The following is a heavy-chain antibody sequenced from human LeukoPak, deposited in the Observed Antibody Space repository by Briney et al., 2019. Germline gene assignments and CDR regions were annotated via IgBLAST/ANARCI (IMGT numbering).Heavy chain of an antibody. J-gene: IGHJ4*02. Sequence: GGSLRLSCEASGFTLSTYWMNWVRKGIGKGLEWVSAIGIRGDTHYSGSVKGRFTISRETAESSLYLQMNSLRTEDTAVYYCARGGIQVSGIDEFDYWGQGTLVTVSS. V-gene: IGHV3-13*01. CDR1: GFTLSTYW. D-gene: IGHD6-19*01. CDR2: IGIRGDT. CDR3: ARGGIQVSGIDEFDY.